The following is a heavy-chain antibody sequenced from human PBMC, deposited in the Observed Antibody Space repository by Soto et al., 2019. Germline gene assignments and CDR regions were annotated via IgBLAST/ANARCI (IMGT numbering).Heavy chain of an antibody. J-gene: IGHJ6*02. V-gene: IGHV1-18*01. D-gene: IGHD3-9*01. Sequence: GSVTVSCKASGYTFTSSGISWVRQPPGQGLEWMGWISAYNGNTNYAQKLQGRVTMTTDTSTSTAYMELRSLRSDDTAVYYCARAQWDILTGYALYYYYCGMAVWGQGTTVTVSS. CDR2: ISAYNGNT. CDR1: GYTFTSSG. CDR3: ARAQWDILTGYALYYYYCGMAV.